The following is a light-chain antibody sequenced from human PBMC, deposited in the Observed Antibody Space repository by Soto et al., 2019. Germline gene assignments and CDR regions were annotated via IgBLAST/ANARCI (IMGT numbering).Light chain of an antibody. CDR3: QQYNSYWT. Sequence: DIQMTQSPSTLSASVGDRVTITCRVSQSISSWLAWYQQKPGKAPKLLIYKASSLESGVPSRFSGSGSGTEFTLTISSLQPDDFAIYYCQQYNSYWTFGQGTKVEIK. V-gene: IGKV1-5*03. CDR1: QSISSW. J-gene: IGKJ1*01. CDR2: KAS.